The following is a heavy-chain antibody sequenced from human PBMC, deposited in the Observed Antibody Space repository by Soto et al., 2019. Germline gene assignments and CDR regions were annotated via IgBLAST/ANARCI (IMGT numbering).Heavy chain of an antibody. CDR2: IRSKANCYAT. D-gene: IGHD3-9*01. J-gene: IGHJ6*02. Sequence: EVQLVESGGGLVQPGGSLKLSCAASGFTFSGSAMHWVRQASGKGLEWVGRIRSKANCYATAYAASVKGRFTISRDDSKNTAYLQMNSLKTEDTAVYYCTSPLHGPYDILTGYDYYGMDVWGQGTTVTVSS. CDR1: GFTFSGSA. V-gene: IGHV3-73*02. CDR3: TSPLHGPYDILTGYDYYGMDV.